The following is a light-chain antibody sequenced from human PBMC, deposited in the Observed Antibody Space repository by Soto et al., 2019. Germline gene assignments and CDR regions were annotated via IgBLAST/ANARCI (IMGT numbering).Light chain of an antibody. J-gene: IGKJ4*01. Sequence: ELVLTQSPGTLSLSPGERATLSCRASQSVGTFFAWYQQKPGQAPRLLIYDTSTRATGIPARFSGSGSGTEFTLTISSLQSEDFAVYYCQQYNSWPLTFGGGTKVDIK. V-gene: IGKV3-15*01. CDR1: QSVGTF. CDR2: DTS. CDR3: QQYNSWPLT.